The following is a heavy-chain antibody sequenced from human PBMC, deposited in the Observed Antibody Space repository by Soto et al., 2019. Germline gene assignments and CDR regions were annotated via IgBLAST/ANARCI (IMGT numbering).Heavy chain of an antibody. Sequence: GGSLRLSCAASGFTFSSYAMSWVRQAPGKGLEWASAISGSGGSTYYADSVKGRFTISRDNSKNTLYLQMNSLRAEDTAVYYCAKDQDYDFWSGPPAYWGQGTLVTVSS. J-gene: IGHJ4*02. V-gene: IGHV3-23*01. CDR3: AKDQDYDFWSGPPAY. D-gene: IGHD3-3*01. CDR2: ISGSGGST. CDR1: GFTFSSYA.